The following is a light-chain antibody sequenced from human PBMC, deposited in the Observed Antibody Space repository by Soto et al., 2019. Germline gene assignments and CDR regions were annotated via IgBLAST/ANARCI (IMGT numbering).Light chain of an antibody. J-gene: IGKJ1*01. Sequence: QMTQSPTTLSGSVGDRVTITCRASQTISSWLAWYQQKPGKAPKLLIYKASTLKSGVPSRFSGSGSGTEFTLTISSLQPDDFATYYCQHYNSYSEPFAQGTKVDI. CDR1: QTISSW. CDR3: QHYNSYSEP. V-gene: IGKV1-5*03. CDR2: KAS.